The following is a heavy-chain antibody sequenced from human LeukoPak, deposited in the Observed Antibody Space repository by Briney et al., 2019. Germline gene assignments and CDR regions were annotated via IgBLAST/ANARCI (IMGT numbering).Heavy chain of an antibody. Sequence: GGSLRLSCAASGFTFSSYAMSWVRQAPGKGLEWVSAISGSGGSTYYADSVKGRFTISRDNSKNTLYLQMNSLRAEDMAVYYCAKPKYSGSSNYFDYWGQGTLVTVSS. CDR2: ISGSGGST. J-gene: IGHJ4*02. CDR3: AKPKYSGSSNYFDY. CDR1: GFTFSSYA. D-gene: IGHD1-26*01. V-gene: IGHV3-23*01.